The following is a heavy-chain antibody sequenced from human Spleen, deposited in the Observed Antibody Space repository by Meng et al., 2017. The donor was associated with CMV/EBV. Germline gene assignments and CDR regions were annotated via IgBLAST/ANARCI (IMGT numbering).Heavy chain of an antibody. CDR2: ICFGGSV. CDR3: ARLSERGESPTVGWFDT. V-gene: IGHV4-31*02. D-gene: IGHD1-26*01. J-gene: IGHJ5*02. CDR1: SVVSGGDC. Sequence: SVVSGGDCGGWLRPHPTNGLEWIGYICFGGSVNYHPSLSGRVAITSDSSKNQFSLRLTSVTAADTAVYYCARLSERGESPTVGWFDTWGRGTLVTVSS.